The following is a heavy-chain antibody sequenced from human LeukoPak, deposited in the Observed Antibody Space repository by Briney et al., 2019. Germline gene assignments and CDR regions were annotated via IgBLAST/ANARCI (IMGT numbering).Heavy chain of an antibody. V-gene: IGHV1-2*02. J-gene: IGHJ4*02. CDR2: INPNSGGT. CDR3: ARTRIQLWLRQYYFDY. Sequence: GASVKVSCKASGYTFAGYYMHWVRQAPGQGLEWMGWINPNSGGTNYAQKFQGRVTMTRDTSISTAYMELSRLRSDDTAVYYCARTRIQLWLRQYYFDYWGQGTLVTVSS. D-gene: IGHD5-18*01. CDR1: GYTFAGYY.